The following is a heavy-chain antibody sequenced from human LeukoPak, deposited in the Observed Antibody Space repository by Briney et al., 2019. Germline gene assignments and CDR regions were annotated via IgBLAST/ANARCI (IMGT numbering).Heavy chain of an antibody. CDR3: TRYSSSGWV. V-gene: IGHV3-15*01. J-gene: IGHJ4*02. Sequence: GGSLRLSCTASGFTFNNAWMNWVRQPPGQGLEWVGRIKSKTDGGTTHYAAPEKGRLTISRDDSKNTLYLQTTSLKTDDTAVYYCTRYSSSGWVWGQGTLVTVSS. CDR2: IKSKTDGGTT. CDR1: GFTFNNAW. D-gene: IGHD6-19*01.